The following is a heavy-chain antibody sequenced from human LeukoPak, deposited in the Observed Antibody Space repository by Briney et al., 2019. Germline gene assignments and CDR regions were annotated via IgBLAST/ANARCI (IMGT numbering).Heavy chain of an antibody. J-gene: IGHJ4*02. V-gene: IGHV3-30*18. CDR2: ISYDGGIK. Sequence: PGGSLRLSCAASGFTFSRYGIHWVRQAPGKGLEWVAVISYDGGIKYYADSVKGRFTISRDNSKNTLYLEMNSLGAEDTAVYYCAKEMDFWSGSEYYFDYWGQGTLVTVSS. D-gene: IGHD3-3*01. CDR3: AKEMDFWSGSEYYFDY. CDR1: GFTFSRYG.